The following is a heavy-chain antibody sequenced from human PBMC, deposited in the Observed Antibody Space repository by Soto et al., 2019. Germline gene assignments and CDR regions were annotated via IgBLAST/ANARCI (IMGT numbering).Heavy chain of an antibody. Sequence: GASVKVSCKASGYTFTSYGISWVRQAPGQGLEWMGGIIPIFGTANCAQKFQGRVTITADESTSTAYMELSSLRSEDTAVYYCAVPKTTVTTSDNLRALDYWGQGTLVTVSS. V-gene: IGHV1-69*13. CDR2: IIPIFGTA. J-gene: IGHJ4*02. D-gene: IGHD4-4*01. CDR1: GYTFTSYG. CDR3: AVPKTTVTTSDNLRALDY.